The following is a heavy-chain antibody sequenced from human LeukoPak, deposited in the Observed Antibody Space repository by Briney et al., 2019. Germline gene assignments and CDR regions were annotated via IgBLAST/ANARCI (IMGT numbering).Heavy chain of an antibody. CDR1: GFTFSSYA. CDR2: ISGSGGST. J-gene: IGHJ4*02. V-gene: IGHV3-23*01. Sequence: GGSLRLSCAASGFTFSSYAMSWVRQAPGKGLEWVSAISGSGGSTYYADSVKGRFTISRDNSKNTLYLQMNSLRAKDTAVYYCAKTKRGSSWAHTFDYWGQGTLVTVSS. CDR3: AKTKRGSSWAHTFDY. D-gene: IGHD6-13*01.